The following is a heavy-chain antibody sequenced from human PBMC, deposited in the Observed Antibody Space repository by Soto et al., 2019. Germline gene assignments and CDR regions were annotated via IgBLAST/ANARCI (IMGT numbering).Heavy chain of an antibody. CDR2: TFVTGGT. CDR3: ARGRSDSAGSSFGRRMDV. CDR1: GEALGSGQSY. J-gene: IGHJ6*02. D-gene: IGHD3-10*01. V-gene: IGHV4-61*01. Sequence: QLQLQESGPGLVKSSETLSLICFVSGEALGSGQSYWNWIRQAPGKGLKGIGQTFVTGGTKYSAPLKSRVTMSVDTSTIQISLALTSVTAADSATYFCARGRSDSAGSSFGRRMDVWGQGTTVTVSS.